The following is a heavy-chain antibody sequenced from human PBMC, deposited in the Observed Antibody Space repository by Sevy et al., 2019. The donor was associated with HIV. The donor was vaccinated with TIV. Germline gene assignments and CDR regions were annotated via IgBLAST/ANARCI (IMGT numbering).Heavy chain of an antibody. Sequence: SETLSLTCTVSGVTLISGEYYWTWIRQPPGKGLEWIGYTYFSGYTNYSPSLKSRATISIDTSKNQYSLKLSSVTAADTAVYYCATDQYYDFVTGVFAVDVWGQGTTVTVSS. D-gene: IGHD3-9*01. V-gene: IGHV4-61*08. CDR3: ATDQYYDFVTGVFAVDV. CDR1: GVTLISGEYY. J-gene: IGHJ6*02. CDR2: TYFSGYT.